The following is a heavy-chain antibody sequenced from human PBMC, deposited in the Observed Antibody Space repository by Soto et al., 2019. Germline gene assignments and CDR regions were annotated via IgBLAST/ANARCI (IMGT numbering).Heavy chain of an antibody. CDR1: GGSISASF. CDR3: AGRAVNYYDSSGYYPRLDY. CDR2: IYYSGST. D-gene: IGHD3-22*01. Sequence: TLSLTCTVSGGSISASFWSWIRQPPGKGLEWIGYIYYSGSTTYNPSLKSRVTISVDTSKNQFSLKLSSVTAADTAVYYCAGRAVNYYDSSGYYPRLDYWGQGTLVTVSS. J-gene: IGHJ4*02. V-gene: IGHV4-59*01.